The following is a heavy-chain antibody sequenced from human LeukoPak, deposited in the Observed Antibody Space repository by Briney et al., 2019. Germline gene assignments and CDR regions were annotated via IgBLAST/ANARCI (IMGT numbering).Heavy chain of an antibody. Sequence: GSLRLSCAASGFSFSSYDMNWVRQAPGKGLEWVSAIRGSGGSTFYADSVKGRFTISRDNSKNTLNLQMNSLRAEDTAVYYCAKSQLVGATFALDIWGQGTMVTVSS. V-gene: IGHV3-23*01. D-gene: IGHD1-26*01. CDR2: IRGSGGST. CDR3: AKSQLVGATFALDI. J-gene: IGHJ3*02. CDR1: GFSFSSYD.